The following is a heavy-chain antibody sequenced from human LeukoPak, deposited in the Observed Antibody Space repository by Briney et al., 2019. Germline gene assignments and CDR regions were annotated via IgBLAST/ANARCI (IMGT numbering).Heavy chain of an antibody. Sequence: MTSETLSLTCAVYGGSFSGYYWSWIRQPPGKGLEWIGEINHSGSTNYNPSLKSRVTISVDTSKNQFSLKLSSVTAADTAVYYCARVTGGSYYYFDYWGQGTLVTVSS. CDR1: GGSFSGYY. CDR3: ARVTGGSYYYFDY. J-gene: IGHJ4*02. D-gene: IGHD1-26*01. V-gene: IGHV4-34*01. CDR2: INHSGST.